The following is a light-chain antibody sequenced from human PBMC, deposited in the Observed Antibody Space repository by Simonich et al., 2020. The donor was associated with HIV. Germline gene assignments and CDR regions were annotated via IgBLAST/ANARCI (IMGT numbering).Light chain of an antibody. J-gene: IGKJ5*01. V-gene: IGKV3-15*01. CDR3: QQYNYWLIT. CDR2: GAS. CDR1: QSVSNN. Sequence: EIVMTQSPATLSVSPGERATLSCRAGQSVSNNLAWYQQKPGQAPRLLIYGASPRATGIPARFSGSGSGTEFTLTITSMQSEDFAVYYCQQYNYWLITFGQGTRLEIK.